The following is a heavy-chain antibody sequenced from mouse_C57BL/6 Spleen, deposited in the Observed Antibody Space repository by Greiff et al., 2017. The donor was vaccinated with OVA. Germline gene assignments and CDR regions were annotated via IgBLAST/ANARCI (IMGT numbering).Heavy chain of an antibody. CDR3: ARKDYGNWYFDV. CDR2: IWSGGST. J-gene: IGHJ1*03. D-gene: IGHD2-1*01. Sequence: QVQLQQSGPGLVQPSQSLSITCTVSGFSLTSYGVHWVRQSPGTGLEWLGVIWSGGSTDYNAAFISRLSISKDNSKSQVFFKMNSLQADDTARYYCARKDYGNWYFDVWGTGTTVTVSS. V-gene: IGHV2-2*01. CDR1: GFSLTSYG.